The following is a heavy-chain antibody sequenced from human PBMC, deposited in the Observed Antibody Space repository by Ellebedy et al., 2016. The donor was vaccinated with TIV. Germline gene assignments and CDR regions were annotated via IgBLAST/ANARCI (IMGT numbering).Heavy chain of an antibody. CDR1: GSSISSYY. CDR3: ARSAARSYYYYYYGMDV. V-gene: IGHV4-59*01. Sequence: SETLSLTCFVSGSSISSYYWSWIRQSPGKGLEYIGYIDNSGSTNYNPSLKSRVTFSLDTSQNHFSLKLSSVSAADTAVYYCARSAARSYYYYYYGMDVWGQGTTVTVSS. J-gene: IGHJ6*02. CDR2: IDNSGST. D-gene: IGHD6-6*01.